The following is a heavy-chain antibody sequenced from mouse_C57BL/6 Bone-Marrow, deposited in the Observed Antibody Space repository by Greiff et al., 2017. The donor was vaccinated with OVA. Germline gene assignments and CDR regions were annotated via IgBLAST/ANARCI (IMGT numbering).Heavy chain of an antibody. Sequence: EVQLQQSGPELVKPGASVKISCKASGYTFTDYYMNWVKQSHGKSLEWIGDINPNNGGTSYNQKFKGKATLTVDKSSSTAYMELRSLTSEDSAVYYCARDRSYENWYFDVWGTGTTVTVAS. V-gene: IGHV1-26*01. J-gene: IGHJ1*03. CDR2: INPNNGGT. CDR1: GYTFTDYY. CDR3: ARDRSYENWYFDV. D-gene: IGHD1-1*01.